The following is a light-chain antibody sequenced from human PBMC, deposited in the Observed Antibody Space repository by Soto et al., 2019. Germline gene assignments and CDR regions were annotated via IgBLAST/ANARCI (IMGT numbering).Light chain of an antibody. J-gene: IGKJ1*01. CDR2: GAS. CDR3: QHYNNWPPWT. V-gene: IGKV3-15*01. Sequence: EIVMTQSPATLSVSPGERATLSCRASQSVSSNLAWYQQKPGQAPRLLIYGASTRATGIPARFSGSGSGTEFTLTISSLQCEDFAIYYCQHYNNWPPWTFGQGTKLEIK. CDR1: QSVSSN.